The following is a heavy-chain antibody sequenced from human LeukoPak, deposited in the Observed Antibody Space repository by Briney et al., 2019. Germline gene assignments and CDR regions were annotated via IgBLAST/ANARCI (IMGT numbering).Heavy chain of an antibody. CDR3: ARGHHYYDSSGYSAGAFDI. D-gene: IGHD3-22*01. V-gene: IGHV3-23*01. CDR2: IYENGGTT. J-gene: IGHJ3*02. Sequence: GGSLRLSCVGSGFTFRSHAMSWVRQAPEKGLEFVSGIYENGGTTYYADSVKGRFTISRDNSKNTLYLQMNSLRAEDTAVYYCARGHHYYDSSGYSAGAFDIWGQGTMVTVSS. CDR1: GFTFRSHA.